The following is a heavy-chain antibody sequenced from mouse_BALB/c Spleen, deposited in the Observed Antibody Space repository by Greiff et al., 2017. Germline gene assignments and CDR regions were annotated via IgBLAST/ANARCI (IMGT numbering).Heavy chain of an antibody. J-gene: IGHJ3*01. CDR2: ISNGGGST. V-gene: IGHV5-12-2*01. CDR3: ARQAMITPFAY. D-gene: IGHD2-4*01. CDR1: GFTFSSYT. Sequence: DVKLVESGGGLVQPGGSLKLSCAASGFTFSSYTMSWVRQTPEKRLEWVAYISNGGGSTYYPDTVKGRFTISRDNAKNTLYLQMSSLKSEDTAMYYCARQAMITPFAYWGQGTLVTVSA.